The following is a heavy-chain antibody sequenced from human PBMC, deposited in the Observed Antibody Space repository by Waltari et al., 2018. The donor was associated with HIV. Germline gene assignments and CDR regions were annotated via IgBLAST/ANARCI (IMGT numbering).Heavy chain of an antibody. J-gene: IGHJ5*02. CDR1: GGAFGSYA. CDR3: SRDPNYEFWSDHYRSDGNYFDP. V-gene: IGHV1-69*04. D-gene: IGHD3-3*01. CDR2: FITSLGRA. Sequence: QVHLLQSGPEVTRPGSAVYGPCKASGGAFGSYAVHLWRPGAGQGLGWVGRFITSLGRAKYDQKFRGRVTFTAYKSTCTAYMEVNSLRSKDTAVYYCSRDPNYEFWSDHYRSDGNYFDPWGQGTLVTVSS.